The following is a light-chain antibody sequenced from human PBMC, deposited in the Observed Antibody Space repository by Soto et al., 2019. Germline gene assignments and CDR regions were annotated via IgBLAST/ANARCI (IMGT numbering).Light chain of an antibody. CDR3: FSYTRSGTYV. CDR1: SSDVGNYKY. J-gene: IGLJ1*01. V-gene: IGLV2-14*01. Sequence: QSVLTQPVSVYGSAGQSITISCTGTSSDVGNYKYVSWYQQHPGKAPKLMIYEVSSRPSGVSNRFSGSKSGNTASLTISGLQAEDATDYYCFSYTRSGTYVFGTGTKVTGL. CDR2: EVS.